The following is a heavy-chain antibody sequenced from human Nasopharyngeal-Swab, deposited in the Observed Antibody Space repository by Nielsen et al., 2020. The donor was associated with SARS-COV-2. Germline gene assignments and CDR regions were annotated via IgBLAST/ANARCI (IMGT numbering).Heavy chain of an antibody. Sequence: GESLKIYCAASGFNVSSHYMNWVRQAPGKGLEWVSVIYNGGSTYYADSVKGRFTIHSDNYKHTLYLQMNSLRAEDTAVYYCAILEGNGSGSPWGQGTLVTVSS. CDR1: GFNVSSHY. V-gene: IGHV3-66*01. CDR2: IYNGGST. J-gene: IGHJ5*02. CDR3: AILEGNGSGSP. D-gene: IGHD3-10*01.